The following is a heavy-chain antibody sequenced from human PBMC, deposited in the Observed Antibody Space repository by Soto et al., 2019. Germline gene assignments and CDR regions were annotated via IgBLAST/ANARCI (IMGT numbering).Heavy chain of an antibody. D-gene: IGHD3-22*01. CDR2: IYWDDDK. V-gene: IGHV2-5*02. Sequence: QITLKESGPTLVKPTQTLTLTCTFSGFSLSTSGVGVGWIRQPPGKALEWLALIYWDDDKRYSPSLKSRLTTPXXXSXXQVVLTMTNMDPVDTATYYCAHRRSTYYHDRTFDPWGQGTLVTVSS. J-gene: IGHJ5*02. CDR3: AHRRSTYYHDRTFDP. CDR1: GFSLSTSGVG.